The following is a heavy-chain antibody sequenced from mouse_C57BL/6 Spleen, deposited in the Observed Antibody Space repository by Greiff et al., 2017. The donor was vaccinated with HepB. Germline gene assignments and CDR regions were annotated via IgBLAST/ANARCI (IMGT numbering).Heavy chain of an antibody. CDR3: ARGVITTVVADAMDY. J-gene: IGHJ4*01. V-gene: IGHV1-18*01. CDR2: INPNNGGT. Sequence: EVQLQQSGPELVKPGASVKIPCKASGYTFTDYNMDWVKQSHGKSLEWIGDINPNNGGTIYNQKFKGKATLTVDKSSSTAYMELRSLTSEDTAVYYCARGVITTVVADAMDYWGQGTSVTVSS. CDR1: GYTFTDYN. D-gene: IGHD1-1*01.